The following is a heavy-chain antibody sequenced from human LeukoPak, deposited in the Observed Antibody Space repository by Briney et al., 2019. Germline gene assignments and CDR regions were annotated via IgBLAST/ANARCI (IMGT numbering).Heavy chain of an antibody. CDR1: GGSFSGYY. J-gene: IGHJ6*02. CDR3: ARGGVRLVPASYYYYYYGMDV. Sequence: SETLSLTCAVYGGSFSGYYWSWIRQPPGKGLEWIGEINHSGSTNYNPSLKSRVTISVDTSKNQFSLKLSSVTAADTAVYYCARGGVRLVPASYYYYYYGMDVWGQGTTVTVSS. D-gene: IGHD6-13*01. V-gene: IGHV4-34*01. CDR2: INHSGST.